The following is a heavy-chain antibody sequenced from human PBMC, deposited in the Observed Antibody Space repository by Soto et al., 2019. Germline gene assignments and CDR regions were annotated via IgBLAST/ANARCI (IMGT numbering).Heavy chain of an antibody. V-gene: IGHV4-59*08. CDR3: TRHEGGAAADRPLDY. CDR1: GASITQYY. CDR2: VSSTGST. Sequence: SETLSLTCTVSGASITQYYWNWIRQSPGKGLEWIVSVSSTGSTVFNPSLTSRVTVSLDTYTNQFSLKMNAVTAADTAVYYCTRHEGGAAADRPLDYWGQGTLVTVSS. J-gene: IGHJ4*02. D-gene: IGHD6-13*01.